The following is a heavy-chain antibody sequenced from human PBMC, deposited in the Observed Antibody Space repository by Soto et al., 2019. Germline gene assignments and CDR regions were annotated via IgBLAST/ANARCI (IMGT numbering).Heavy chain of an antibody. CDR3: ARGPPPQYSGSYSNY. J-gene: IGHJ4*02. CDR2: MNPNSGKT. V-gene: IGHV1-8*01. Sequence: QVQLVQAGAEVKKPGASVKVSCKASGYTFTSYDINWGRQATGQGLEWMGGMNPNSGKTGYAQKFQGRVAMTRNTSISTAYMELSSLISEDTAVYYCARGPPPQYSGSYSNYWGQGTLVTVSS. D-gene: IGHD1-26*01. CDR1: GYTFTSYD.